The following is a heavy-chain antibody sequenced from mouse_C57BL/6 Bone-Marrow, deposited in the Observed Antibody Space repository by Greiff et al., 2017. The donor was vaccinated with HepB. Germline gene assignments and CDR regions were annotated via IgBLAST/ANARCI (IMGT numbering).Heavy chain of an antibody. Sequence: EVKLQESGPGLVKPSQSLSLTCSVTGYSITSGYYWNWIRQSPGNKLEWMGYISYDGSNNYNPSLKNRISITRDTSKNQFFLKLNSVTTEDTATYYCARENYSNYRYFDVWGTGTTVTVSS. CDR1: GYSITSGYY. V-gene: IGHV3-6*01. J-gene: IGHJ1*03. CDR3: ARENYSNYRYFDV. CDR2: ISYDGSN. D-gene: IGHD2-5*01.